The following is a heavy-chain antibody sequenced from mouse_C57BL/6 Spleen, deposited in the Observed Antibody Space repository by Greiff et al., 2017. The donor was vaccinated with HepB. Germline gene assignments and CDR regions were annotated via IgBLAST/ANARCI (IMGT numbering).Heavy chain of an antibody. CDR1: GYTFTSYW. V-gene: IGHV1-69*01. Sequence: VQLQQPGAELVMPGASVKLSCKASGYTFTSYWMHWVKQRPGQGLEWIGEIDPSDSYTNYNQKFKGKSTLTVDKSSSTAYMQLSSLTSEDSAVYYCALYYGSSYVYWGQGTTLTVSS. D-gene: IGHD1-1*01. J-gene: IGHJ2*01. CDR2: IDPSDSYT. CDR3: ALYYGSSYVY.